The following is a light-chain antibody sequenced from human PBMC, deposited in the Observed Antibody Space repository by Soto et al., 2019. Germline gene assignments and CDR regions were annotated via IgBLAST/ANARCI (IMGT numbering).Light chain of an antibody. V-gene: IGLV1-51*01. CDR2: DDN. CDR3: GSWDSSLSAYA. J-gene: IGLJ1*01. CDR1: SXNIGGNS. Sequence: QSVLTQPPSVSAAPGQKVTISCSGSSXNIGGNSVSWYQQLPGTAPKLLIYDDNKRPSGIPDRFSGSKSGTSATLGITGFQTGDEADYYCGSWDSSLSAYAFGTGTKVTVL.